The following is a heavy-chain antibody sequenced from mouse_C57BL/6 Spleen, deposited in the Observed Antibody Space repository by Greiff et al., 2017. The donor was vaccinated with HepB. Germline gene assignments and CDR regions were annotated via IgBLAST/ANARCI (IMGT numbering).Heavy chain of an antibody. D-gene: IGHD4-1*01. J-gene: IGHJ4*01. Sequence: VHVKQSGPELVKPGASVKISCKASGYSFTDYNMNWVKQSNGKSLEWIGVINPNYGTTSYNQKFKGKATLTVDQSSSTAYMQLNSLTSEDSAVYYCARGGLTGSLHYAMDYWGQGTSVTVSS. CDR1: GYSFTDYN. CDR3: ARGGLTGSLHYAMDY. CDR2: INPNYGTT. V-gene: IGHV1-39*01.